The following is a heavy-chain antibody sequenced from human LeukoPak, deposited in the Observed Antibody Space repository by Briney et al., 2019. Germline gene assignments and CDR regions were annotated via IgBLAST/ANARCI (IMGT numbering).Heavy chain of an antibody. CDR3: ARTLGYCSSTSCPPWVGFDY. CDR1: GGTFSSSA. V-gene: IGHV1-69*13. J-gene: IGHJ4*02. Sequence: SVKVSCKASGGTFSSSAFSWVRQAPGQGLEWMGGIIPIFGTANYAQRFHGRVTITADESTSTAYMELSSLRSDDTAVYYCARTLGYCSSTSCPPWVGFDYWGQGTLVTVSS. D-gene: IGHD2-2*01. CDR2: IIPIFGTA.